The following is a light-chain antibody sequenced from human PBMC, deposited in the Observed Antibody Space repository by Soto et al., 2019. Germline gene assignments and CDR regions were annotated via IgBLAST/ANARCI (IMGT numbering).Light chain of an antibody. V-gene: IGKV1-5*03. J-gene: IGKJ1*01. CDR2: KAS. CDR3: QHYNSYSEP. CDR1: QTISSW. Sequence: DVKMTQSPSTLSGSIGDRVTITCRASQTISSWLAWYQQKPGKAPKLLIYKASTLKSGVPSRFSGSGSGTEFTLTISSLQPDDFATYYCQHYNSYSEPFGQGAKAAIK.